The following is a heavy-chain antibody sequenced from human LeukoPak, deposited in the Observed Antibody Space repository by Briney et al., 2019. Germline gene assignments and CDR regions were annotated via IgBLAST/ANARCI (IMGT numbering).Heavy chain of an antibody. J-gene: IGHJ4*02. CDR3: AKDLDYSISIDY. D-gene: IGHD4-11*01. V-gene: IGHV3-30*18. CDR1: GFTFSSYG. Sequence: QTGGSLRLSCAASGFTFSSYGMHWVRQAPGKGLEWVAVISYDGSNKYYADSVKGRFTISRDNSKNTLYLQMNSLRAEDTAVYYCAKDLDYSISIDYWGQGTLVTVSS. CDR2: ISYDGSNK.